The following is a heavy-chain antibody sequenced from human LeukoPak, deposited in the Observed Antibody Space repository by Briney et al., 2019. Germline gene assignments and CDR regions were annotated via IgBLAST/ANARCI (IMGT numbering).Heavy chain of an antibody. CDR3: ARGVVVITSARSAFDI. CDR1: GGSISSGGYY. Sequence: SETLSLTCTVSGGSISSGGYYWNWIRQPAGKGLEWIGRIYTSGSTHDNPSLKSRVTMSVDTSKNQVSLKVSSVTAADTAVYYCARGVVVITSARSAFDIWGQGTMVTVSS. D-gene: IGHD3-22*01. V-gene: IGHV4-61*02. CDR2: IYTSGST. J-gene: IGHJ3*02.